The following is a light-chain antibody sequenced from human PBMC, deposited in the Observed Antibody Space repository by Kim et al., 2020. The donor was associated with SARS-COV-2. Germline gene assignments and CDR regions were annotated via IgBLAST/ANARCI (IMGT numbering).Light chain of an antibody. Sequence: ASVGDRVTLTCRTSQDINSALAWYQQRLGKTPKLLIYFASTLQSGVPSRFSGSGSGTDFTLTITSLQPEDFATYYCQQFHTYPLTFGGGTKVDIK. CDR3: QQFHTYPLT. CDR2: FAS. J-gene: IGKJ4*01. V-gene: IGKV1-13*02. CDR1: QDINSA.